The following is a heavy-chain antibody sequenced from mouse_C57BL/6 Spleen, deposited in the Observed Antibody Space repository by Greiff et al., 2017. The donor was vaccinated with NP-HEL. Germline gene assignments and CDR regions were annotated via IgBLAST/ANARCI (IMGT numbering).Heavy chain of an antibody. CDR1: GYAFSSSW. Sequence: VQLQQSGPELVKPGASVKISCKASGYAFSSSWMNWVKQRPGKGLEWIGRIYPGDGDTNYNGKFKGKATLTADKSSSTAYMQLSSLTSEDSAVDFCARNYGGSYWYFDVWGTGTTVTVSS. J-gene: IGHJ1*03. D-gene: IGHD1-1*01. CDR2: IYPGDGDT. V-gene: IGHV1-82*01. CDR3: ARNYGGSYWYFDV.